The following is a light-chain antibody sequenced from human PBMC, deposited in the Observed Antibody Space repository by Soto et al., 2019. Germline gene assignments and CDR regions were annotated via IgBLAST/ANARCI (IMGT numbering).Light chain of an antibody. CDR1: RSDVGSYNR. V-gene: IGLV2-18*02. Sequence: QSVLTQPPSVSVSPGQSGTISCTGTRSDVGSYNRVSWYQQPPGTAPKLMIYDVGNRPSGVPDRFSVSKSGNTASLTISGLQADDEADYYCSSYTSSNTYVFGTGTKVTVL. J-gene: IGLJ1*01. CDR3: SSYTSSNTYV. CDR2: DVG.